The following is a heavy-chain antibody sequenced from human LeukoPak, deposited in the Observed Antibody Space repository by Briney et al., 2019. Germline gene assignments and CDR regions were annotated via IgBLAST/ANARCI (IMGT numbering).Heavy chain of an antibody. D-gene: IGHD3-3*01. CDR1: GGSISSGSYY. Sequence: NPSETLSLTCTVSGGSISSGSYYWSWIRQPAGKGLEWIGRIYTSGSTNYNPSLKSRVTISVDTSKNQFSLKLSSVTAADTAVYYCAREQYYDFQDNHFDYWGQGTLVTVSS. V-gene: IGHV4-61*02. J-gene: IGHJ4*02. CDR3: AREQYYDFQDNHFDY. CDR2: IYTSGST.